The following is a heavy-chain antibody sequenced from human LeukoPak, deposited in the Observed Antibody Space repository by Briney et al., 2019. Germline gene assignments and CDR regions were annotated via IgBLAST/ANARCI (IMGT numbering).Heavy chain of an antibody. CDR3: ARAVVPAAMPFENWFDP. J-gene: IGHJ5*02. CDR2: ISSSSSTT. Sequence: GGSLRLSCAASGFIFSSYSMNWVRQAPGKGLEWISYISSSSSTTYYADSVKGRFTISRDNAKNSLYLQMNSLRAEDTAVYYCARAVVPAAMPFENWFDPWGQGTLVTVSS. V-gene: IGHV3-48*04. D-gene: IGHD2-2*01. CDR1: GFIFSSYS.